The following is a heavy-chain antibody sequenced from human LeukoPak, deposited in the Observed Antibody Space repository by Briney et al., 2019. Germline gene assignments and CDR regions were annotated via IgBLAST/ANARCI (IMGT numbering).Heavy chain of an antibody. D-gene: IGHD4-17*01. CDR3: AVRSYGKDAFDI. V-gene: IGHV4-31*01. J-gene: IGHJ3*02. CDR1: GGSISSGGYY. Sequence: SETLSLTCTVSGGSISSGGYYWRWIRQHPGKGLEWIGYIYYSGSTYYNPSLKSPITISVATSKNHFSLKLSSVTAADTAVYYCAVRSYGKDAFDIWGQGTMVTVSS. CDR2: IYYSGST.